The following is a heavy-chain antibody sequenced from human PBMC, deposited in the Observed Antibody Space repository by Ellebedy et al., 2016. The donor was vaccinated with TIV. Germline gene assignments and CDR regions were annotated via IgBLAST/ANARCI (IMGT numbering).Heavy chain of an antibody. J-gene: IGHJ4*02. CDR1: GGSISSYY. CDR3: ARGGGSYDILTGQQPYYFDY. Sequence: MPSETLSLTCTVSGGSISSYYWTWIRQPPGKGLEWIGFIYYSGSGSTNYNPSLKSRVTISVATSKNQFSLKLSSVTAADTAVYYCARGGGSYDILTGQQPYYFDYWGQGTLVTVSS. D-gene: IGHD3-9*01. CDR2: IYYSGSGST. V-gene: IGHV4-59*01.